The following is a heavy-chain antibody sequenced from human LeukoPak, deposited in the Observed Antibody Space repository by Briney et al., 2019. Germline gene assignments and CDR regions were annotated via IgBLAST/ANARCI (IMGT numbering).Heavy chain of an antibody. J-gene: IGHJ5*02. CDR1: GGSFSGYY. V-gene: IGHV4-34*01. D-gene: IGHD3-3*01. Sequence: KSSETLSLTCAVYGGSFSGYYWSWIRQPPGKGLEWIGEINHSGSTNYNPSLKSRVTISVDTSKNQFSLKLSSVTAADTAVYYCARGGLNSDFWSRNWFDPWGQGTLVTVSS. CDR2: INHSGST. CDR3: ARGGLNSDFWSRNWFDP.